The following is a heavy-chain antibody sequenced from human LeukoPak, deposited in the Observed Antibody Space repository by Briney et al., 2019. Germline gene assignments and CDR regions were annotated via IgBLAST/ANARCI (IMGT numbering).Heavy chain of an antibody. CDR1: GFTFSSYA. J-gene: IGHJ4*02. D-gene: IGHD6-13*01. CDR2: ISGSGGST. CDR3: AKAMYSSSWYFDY. Sequence: GGSLRLSSAASGFTFSSYAMSWVRQAPGKGLEWVSAISGSGGSTYYADSVKGRFTISRDNSKNTLYLQMNSLRAEDTAVYYCAKAMYSSSWYFDYWGQGTLVTVSS. V-gene: IGHV3-23*01.